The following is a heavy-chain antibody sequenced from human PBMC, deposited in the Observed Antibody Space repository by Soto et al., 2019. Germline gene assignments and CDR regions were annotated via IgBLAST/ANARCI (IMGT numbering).Heavy chain of an antibody. J-gene: IGHJ4*02. CDR1: GGSISSYY. Sequence: SETLSLTCTVSGGSISSYYWSWIRQPPGKGLEWIGYIYYSGSTNYNPSLKSRVTISVDTSKNQFSLKLSSVTAADTAVYYCARGTEFSSSWYPYFDYWGQGTLVTVSS. D-gene: IGHD6-13*01. CDR2: IYYSGST. V-gene: IGHV4-59*01. CDR3: ARGTEFSSSWYPYFDY.